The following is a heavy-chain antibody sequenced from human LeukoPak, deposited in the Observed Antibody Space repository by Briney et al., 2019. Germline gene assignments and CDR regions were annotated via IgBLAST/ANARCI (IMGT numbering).Heavy chain of an antibody. V-gene: IGHV3-21*01. CDR1: GFTFSGYS. Sequence: GGSLRLSCAASGFTFSGYSMNWVRQAPGKGLEWVSSISSSSSYIYYADSVKGRFTISRDNAKNSLYLQMNSLRAEDTAVYYCARVWVNWFDPWGQGTLVTVSS. CDR2: ISSSSSYI. J-gene: IGHJ5*02. D-gene: IGHD7-27*01. CDR3: ARVWVNWFDP.